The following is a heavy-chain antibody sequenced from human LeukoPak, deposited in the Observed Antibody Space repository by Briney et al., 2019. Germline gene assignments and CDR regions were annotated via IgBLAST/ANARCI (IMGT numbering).Heavy chain of an antibody. V-gene: IGHV1-69*13. CDR2: IIPIFGTA. CDR3: ARTPFKYYYDGSTYWVY. CDR1: GGTFSSYA. D-gene: IGHD3-22*01. J-gene: IGHJ4*02. Sequence: SVKVSCKASGGTFSSYAISWVRQAPGQGLEWMGGIIPIFGTANYAQKFQGRVTITADESTSTAYMELSSLRSEDTAVYYCARTPFKYYYDGSTYWVYWGQGTLVTVSS.